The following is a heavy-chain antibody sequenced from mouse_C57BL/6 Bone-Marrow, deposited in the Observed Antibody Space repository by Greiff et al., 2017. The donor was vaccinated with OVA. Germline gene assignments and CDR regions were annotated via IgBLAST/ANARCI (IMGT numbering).Heavy chain of an antibody. D-gene: IGHD4-1*01. J-gene: IGHJ2*01. CDR3: ARTGKGYY. Sequence: QVQLQQPGAELVRPGTSVQLSCKASGYTFTSYWMHWVKQRPGQGLEWIGVIDPSDSYTNYNQKFKGKATLTVDTSSSTAYMQLSSLTSEDSAVYYCARTGKGYYWGQGTTLTVSS. CDR1: GYTFTSYW. V-gene: IGHV1-59*01. CDR2: IDPSDSYT.